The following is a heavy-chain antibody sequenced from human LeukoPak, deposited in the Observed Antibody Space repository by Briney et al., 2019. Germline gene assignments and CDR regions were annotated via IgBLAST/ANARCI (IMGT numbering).Heavy chain of an antibody. J-gene: IGHJ4*02. Sequence: PSETLSLTCTVSGGSISSYYWNWIRQPPGKGLEWIGYIYDSGSTNSNPSLKSRVTISIDTSKNQFSLKLSSVTPAGTAVYYCARRYTSAWRFDYWGQGILVTVS. CDR2: IYDSGST. CDR3: ARRYTSAWRFDY. V-gene: IGHV4-59*08. CDR1: GGSISSYY. D-gene: IGHD6-19*01.